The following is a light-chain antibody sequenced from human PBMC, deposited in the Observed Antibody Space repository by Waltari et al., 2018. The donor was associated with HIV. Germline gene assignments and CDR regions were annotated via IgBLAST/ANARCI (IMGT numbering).Light chain of an antibody. CDR3: ATWDDGLSGWV. Sequence: QSVVTQPPSASGTPGQRVSMSCSGSASNIGRHTVNWYQHLPQTAPKLPIYNNDGRPSWVPDRFSASKTGTSASLDISGLQSEDEADYYCATWDDGLSGWVFGGGTKLTVL. V-gene: IGLV1-44*01. CDR1: ASNIGRHT. J-gene: IGLJ3*02. CDR2: NND.